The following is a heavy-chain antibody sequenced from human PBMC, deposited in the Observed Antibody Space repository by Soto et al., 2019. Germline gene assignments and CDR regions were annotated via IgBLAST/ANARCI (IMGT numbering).Heavy chain of an antibody. V-gene: IGHV1-18*04. CDR2: ISAYNGNT. CDR1: GYTFTSYG. D-gene: IGHD3-16*02. J-gene: IGHJ3*02. Sequence: QVQLVQSGAEVKKPGASVKVSCKASGYTFTSYGIIWVRPAPGQGLEWMVWISAYNGNTNYAQKLQGRVTMTTDTTTSTAYMELRSLRSDDTAVYYCARDRVITFGGVIGSDAFAIWGQGTMVTVSS. CDR3: ARDRVITFGGVIGSDAFAI.